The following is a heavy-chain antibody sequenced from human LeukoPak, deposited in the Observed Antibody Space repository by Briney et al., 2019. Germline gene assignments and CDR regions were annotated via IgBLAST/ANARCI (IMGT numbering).Heavy chain of an antibody. CDR3: ASRISYYYDSSGYLDY. CDR1: GGSISSSNFY. CDR2: IYYSGST. D-gene: IGHD3-22*01. V-gene: IGHV4-39*07. J-gene: IGHJ4*02. Sequence: SETLSLTCTVSGGSISSSNFYWGWIRQPPGKGLEWVGSIYYSGSTYYNPSLKSRVSIPVDTSKNQFSLKLSSVTAADTAVYYCASRISYYYDSSGYLDYWGQGTLVTVSS.